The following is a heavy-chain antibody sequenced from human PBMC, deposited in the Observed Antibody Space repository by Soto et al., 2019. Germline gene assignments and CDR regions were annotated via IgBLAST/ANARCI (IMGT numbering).Heavy chain of an antibody. V-gene: IGHV1-46*03. Sequence: QVQLVQSGAEVKKPGASVKVSCKASAYTFTSYYMHWVRQAPGQGLEWMGIINPSGGSTSYAQKFQGRVTMTRDTSTSTVYMELSSLRSEDTAVYYCARDFVLVPSALYYFDYWGQGTLVTVSS. D-gene: IGHD2-2*01. CDR3: ARDFVLVPSALYYFDY. CDR2: INPSGGST. CDR1: AYTFTSYY. J-gene: IGHJ4*02.